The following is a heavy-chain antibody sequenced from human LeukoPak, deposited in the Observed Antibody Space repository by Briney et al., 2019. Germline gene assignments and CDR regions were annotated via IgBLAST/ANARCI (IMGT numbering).Heavy chain of an antibody. CDR3: AREQWELLGNYYFDY. J-gene: IGHJ4*02. D-gene: IGHD1-26*01. CDR2: INWNGGST. V-gene: IGHV3-20*04. CDR1: GFTFDDYG. Sequence: RAGGSLRLSCAASGFTFDDYGMSWVRQAPGKGLGWVSGINWNGGSTGYADSVKGRFTISRDNAKNSLYLQMNSLRAEDTALYYCAREQWELLGNYYFDYWGQGTLVTVSS.